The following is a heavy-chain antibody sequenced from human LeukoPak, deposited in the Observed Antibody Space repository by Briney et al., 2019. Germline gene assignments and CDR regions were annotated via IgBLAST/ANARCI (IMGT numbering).Heavy chain of an antibody. D-gene: IGHD2-21*02. CDR1: GFTFSSYG. V-gene: IGHV3-30*02. Sequence: GGSLRLSCAASGFTFSSYGMHWVRQTPGKGLEWVTFIRSDGSNKYYADSVKGRFTISRDNSKNTLYLQMNSLRAEDTAMYYCAKGVGSDWYFDYWGQGTLVTVSS. CDR2: IRSDGSNK. CDR3: AKGVGSDWYFDY. J-gene: IGHJ4*02.